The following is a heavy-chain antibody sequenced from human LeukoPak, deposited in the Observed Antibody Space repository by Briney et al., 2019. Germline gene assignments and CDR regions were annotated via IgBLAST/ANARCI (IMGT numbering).Heavy chain of an antibody. D-gene: IGHD6-19*01. V-gene: IGHV3-48*01. CDR1: GFTFSSYS. CDR2: ISSSSSTI. J-gene: IGHJ4*02. Sequence: GGSLRLSCAASGFTFSSYSMNWVRQAPGKGLEWISYISSSSSTIYYADSVKGRFTISRDNAKNSLYLQMNSLRAGDTAVYYCARSSSGWYMDYWGQGTLVTVSS. CDR3: ARSSSGWYMDY.